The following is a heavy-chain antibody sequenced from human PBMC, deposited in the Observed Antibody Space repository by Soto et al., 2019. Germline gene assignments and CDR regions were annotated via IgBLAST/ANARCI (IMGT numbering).Heavy chain of an antibody. CDR3: ARAEGSSSWYNWFDP. V-gene: IGHV1-69*02. CDR1: GGTFSSYT. CDR2: IIPILGIA. Sequence: QVQLVQSGAEVKKPGPSVKVSCKASGGTFSSYTISWVRQAPGQGLEWMGRIIPILGIANYAQKFQGRVTITADKSTSTAYMELSSLRSEDTAVYYCARAEGSSSWYNWFDPWGQGTLVTVSS. D-gene: IGHD6-6*01. J-gene: IGHJ5*02.